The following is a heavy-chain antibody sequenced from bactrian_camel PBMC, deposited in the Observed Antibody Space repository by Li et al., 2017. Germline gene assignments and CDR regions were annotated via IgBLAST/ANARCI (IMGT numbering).Heavy chain of an antibody. D-gene: IGHD2*01. J-gene: IGHJ4*01. CDR3: AADRRRHGPPSLRPGDYSV. Sequence: HVQLVESGGGSVQAGGSLRLSCAFDAYTPANVRMAWFRQAPGKEREGVASLASDGSSIYANSLKGRFSISKDEARNWLDLQMDSLEPGDTARYYCAADRRRHGPPSLRPGDYSVWGQGTQVTVS. CDR2: LASDGSS. CDR1: AYTPANVR. V-gene: IGHV3S53*01.